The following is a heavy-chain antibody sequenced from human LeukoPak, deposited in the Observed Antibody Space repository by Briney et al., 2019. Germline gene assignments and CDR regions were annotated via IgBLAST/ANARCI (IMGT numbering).Heavy chain of an antibody. V-gene: IGHV3-7*01. CDR2: IKEDGSEK. CDR1: GFTFSSYA. J-gene: IGHJ4*02. CDR3: ARDRWELLL. Sequence: PGGSLRLSCAASGFTFSSYAMSWVRQAPGKGLEWVANIKEDGSEKYYVDSVKGRFTISRDNAKNSLFLQMNSLRAEDTAVYFCARDRWELLLGGQGTLVTVSS. D-gene: IGHD1-26*01.